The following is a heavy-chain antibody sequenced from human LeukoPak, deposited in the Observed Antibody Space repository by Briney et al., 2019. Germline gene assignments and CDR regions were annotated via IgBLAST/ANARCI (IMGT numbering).Heavy chain of an antibody. Sequence: GESLKISCKGSGYSFTSYWIGWVRQMPGKGLEWMGIIYPGDSDTRYSPSFQGQVTISADKSISTAYLQWSSLKASDTAMCYCARVGLQQQWLVPWFDPWGQGTLVTVSS. D-gene: IGHD6-19*01. CDR3: ARVGLQQQWLVPWFDP. CDR1: GYSFTSYW. V-gene: IGHV5-51*01. CDR2: IYPGDSDT. J-gene: IGHJ5*02.